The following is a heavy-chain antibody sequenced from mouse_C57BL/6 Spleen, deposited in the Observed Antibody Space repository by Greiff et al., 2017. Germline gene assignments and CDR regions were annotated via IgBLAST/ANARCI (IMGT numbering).Heavy chain of an antibody. J-gene: IGHJ2*01. V-gene: IGHV1-82*01. D-gene: IGHD1-1*01. Sequence: QVQLQQSGPELVKPGASVKISCKASGYAFSSSWMNWVKQRPGKGLEWIGRIYPGDGDTNYNGKFKGKATLTADKSSSTAYMQLSSLTSEDSAVYFCARSGITTVVATDYFDYWGQGTTLTVSS. CDR2: IYPGDGDT. CDR1: GYAFSSSW. CDR3: ARSGITTVVATDYFDY.